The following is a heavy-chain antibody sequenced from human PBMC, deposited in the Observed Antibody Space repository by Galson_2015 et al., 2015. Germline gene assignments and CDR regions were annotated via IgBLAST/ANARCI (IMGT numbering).Heavy chain of an antibody. CDR1: GGTFSSYA. D-gene: IGHD1-26*01. J-gene: IGHJ3*02. Sequence: SVKVSCKASGGTFSSYAISWVRQAPGQGLEWMGGIIPIFGTANYAQKFQGRVTITADESTSTAYMELSSLRSEDTAVYYCARARPPARSGSYRLNDAFDIWGQGTMVTVSS. V-gene: IGHV1-69*13. CDR3: ARARPPARSGSYRLNDAFDI. CDR2: IIPIFGTA.